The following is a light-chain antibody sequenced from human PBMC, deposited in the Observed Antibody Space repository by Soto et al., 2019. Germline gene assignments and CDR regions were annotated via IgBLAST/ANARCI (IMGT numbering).Light chain of an antibody. CDR3: QQYCSAPPIT. CDR2: GAS. Sequence: EIVLTQSPGTLSLSPGERATLSCRASQSVSSSYLAWYQQKPGQAPRILIYGASSRATGIPDRFSGSGSGTHFPLSISRLEPEDFAVYYCQQYCSAPPITFGPGTKVDIK. CDR1: QSVSSSY. J-gene: IGKJ3*01. V-gene: IGKV3-20*01.